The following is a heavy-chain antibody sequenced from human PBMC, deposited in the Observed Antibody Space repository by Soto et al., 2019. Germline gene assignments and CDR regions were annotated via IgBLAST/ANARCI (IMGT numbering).Heavy chain of an antibody. CDR1: GGSFSGYY. D-gene: IGHD6-6*01. CDR3: ARGTRSSPAYYMDV. V-gene: IGHV4-34*01. Sequence: QVQLQQWGAGLLKPSETLSLTCAVYGGSFSGYYWSWIRQPPGKGLEWIGEINHSGSTNYNPSLKSGVTISVDTSKNQFSLKLSSVTAADTAVYYCARGTRSSPAYYMDVWGKGTTVTVSS. J-gene: IGHJ6*03. CDR2: INHSGST.